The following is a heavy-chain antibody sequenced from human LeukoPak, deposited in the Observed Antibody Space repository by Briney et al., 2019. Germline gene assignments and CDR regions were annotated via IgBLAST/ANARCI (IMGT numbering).Heavy chain of an antibody. V-gene: IGHV4-59*08. Sequence: SETLSLTCAVSGTSITSYYWNWIRQAPGQGPEWIGYVHYSGNTKYNPPLKSRVTISVDTSKNQFSLRLSSVTAADTAVYFCAKWASDNRAFDLWGQGTLVTVSS. J-gene: IGHJ4*02. CDR2: VHYSGNT. CDR1: GTSITSYY. CDR3: AKWASDNRAFDL. D-gene: IGHD2-8*01.